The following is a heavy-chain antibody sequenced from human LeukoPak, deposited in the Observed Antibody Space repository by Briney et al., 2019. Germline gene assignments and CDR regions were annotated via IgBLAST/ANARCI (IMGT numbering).Heavy chain of an antibody. D-gene: IGHD2-21*02. CDR3: ARERMLAYCGGDCYSTWFDP. CDR2: ISAYNGNT. J-gene: IGHJ5*02. Sequence: ASVEVSCKASGYTFTSYGISWVRQAPGQGLEWMGWISAYNGNTNYAQKLQGRVTMTTDTSTSTAYMELRSLRSDDTAVYYCARERMLAYCGGDCYSTWFDPWGQGTLVTVSS. V-gene: IGHV1-18*01. CDR1: GYTFTSYG.